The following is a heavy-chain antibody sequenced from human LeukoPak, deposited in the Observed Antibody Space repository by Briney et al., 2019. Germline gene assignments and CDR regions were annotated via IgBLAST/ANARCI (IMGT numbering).Heavy chain of an antibody. CDR1: GGSISSRDYN. D-gene: IGHD4-17*01. CDR3: ARGPTVTTDY. V-gene: IGHV4-30-4*01. Sequence: SSETLSLTCTVSGGSISSRDYNWNWMRQPPGKGLEWIGFIHYSGGTYYNPSLKSRLTMSLDTSKNQLSLKLSSVSAADTAVYYCARGPTVTTDYWGQGTLVTVSS. CDR2: IHYSGGT. J-gene: IGHJ4*02.